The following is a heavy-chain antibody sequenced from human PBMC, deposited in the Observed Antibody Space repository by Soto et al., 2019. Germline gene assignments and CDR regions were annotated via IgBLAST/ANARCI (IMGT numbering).Heavy chain of an antibody. V-gene: IGHV4-31*03. CDR2: IYYSGTT. D-gene: IGHD6-6*01. CDR3: AKAPRDEARSLFDY. Sequence: PSETLSLTCTVSGGSISRDLYYWSWIRQHPEKGLEWIGYIYYSGTTHYNPSLKSRVTISVDTSKNQFSLKLSSVTAADTALYYCAKAPRDEARSLFDYWGLGTLVTVSS. CDR1: GGSISRDLYY. J-gene: IGHJ4*02.